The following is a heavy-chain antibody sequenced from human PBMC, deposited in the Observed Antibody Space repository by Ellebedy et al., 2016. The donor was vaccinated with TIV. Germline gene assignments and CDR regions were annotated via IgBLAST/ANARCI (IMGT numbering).Heavy chain of an antibody. V-gene: IGHV5-51*01. CDR2: IFPGDSDT. CDR3: ARQRGYDYFPWFFDL. Sequence: GESLKISCKGSGYSFTTYWIGWVRQMPGKGLEWMGIIFPGDSDTRYSPPFQGQVTISADKSISTAYLQWSSLKASDTAMYYCARQRGYDYFPWFFDLWGRGTLVTVSS. CDR1: GYSFTTYW. J-gene: IGHJ2*01. D-gene: IGHD5-12*01.